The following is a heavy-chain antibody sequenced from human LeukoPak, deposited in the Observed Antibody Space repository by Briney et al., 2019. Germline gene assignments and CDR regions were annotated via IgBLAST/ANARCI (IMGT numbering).Heavy chain of an antibody. J-gene: IGHJ4*02. CDR3: ARGGGLRWELIRRDFDY. CDR1: GGSISSYY. D-gene: IGHD1-26*01. CDR2: IYTSGST. Sequence: SETLSLTCTVSGGSISSYYWSWIRQPAGKGLEWIGRIYTSGSTNYNPSLKSRVTMSVDTSKNQFSLKLSSVTAADTAVYYCARGGGLRWELIRRDFDYWGQGTLVTVSS. V-gene: IGHV4-4*07.